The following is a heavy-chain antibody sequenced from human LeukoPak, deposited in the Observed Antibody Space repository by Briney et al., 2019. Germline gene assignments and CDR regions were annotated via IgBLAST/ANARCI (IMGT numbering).Heavy chain of an antibody. CDR1: VYTFTSYY. J-gene: IGHJ4*02. V-gene: IGHV1-46*01. D-gene: IGHD1-26*01. CDR2: INPSGGST. Sequence: GASVKVSCKASVYTFTSYYMHCVRRAPGQGLEWMGIINPSGGSTSYAQKFQGRVTMTRDTSTSTVYMELSSLRSEDTAVYYCAREAVGAYGFDYWGQGTLVTVSS. CDR3: AREAVGAYGFDY.